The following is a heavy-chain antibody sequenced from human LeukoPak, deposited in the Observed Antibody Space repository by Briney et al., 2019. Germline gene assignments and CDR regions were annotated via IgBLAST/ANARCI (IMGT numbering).Heavy chain of an antibody. Sequence: GGSLRLSCAASGFTFSSYGIHWVRQAPGKGLEGVAVIWYDGSNKYYADSVKGRFTISRDNSKNTLYLQMNSLRAEDTAVYYCAKDGDYYDSSGYLNYWGQGTLVTVSS. V-gene: IGHV3-33*06. CDR3: AKDGDYYDSSGYLNY. CDR2: IWYDGSNK. D-gene: IGHD3-22*01. J-gene: IGHJ4*02. CDR1: GFTFSSYG.